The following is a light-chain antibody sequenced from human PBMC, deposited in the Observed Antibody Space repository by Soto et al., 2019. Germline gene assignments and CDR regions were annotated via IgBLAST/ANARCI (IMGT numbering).Light chain of an antibody. CDR2: GAS. J-gene: IGKJ1*01. CDR1: QSVSNNY. CDR3: QEYGSSPPWT. V-gene: IGKV3-20*01. Sequence: EIVLTQSPGTLPLSPGERATLSCRASQSVSNNYLAWYQQKPGQAPRLLIYGASTRATGIPDRFSGSGSGTDFTLTISRLEPVDFAVYYCQEYGSSPPWTLGQGTKVEIK.